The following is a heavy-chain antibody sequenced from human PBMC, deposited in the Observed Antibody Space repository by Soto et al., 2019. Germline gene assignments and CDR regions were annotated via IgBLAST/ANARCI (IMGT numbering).Heavy chain of an antibody. Sequence: GGSLRLSCAAAAFTFSDYYMSWIRQAPGKGLEWAPYISFSGRNIDYADSVKGRFTISRDNAKNSLSLQMNSLRAEDTAVYYCARDHITNTARLYYFDYWGLGALVTVSS. CDR3: ARDHITNTARLYYFDY. V-gene: IGHV3-11*01. J-gene: IGHJ4*02. D-gene: IGHD6-6*01. CDR2: ISFSGRNI. CDR1: AFTFSDYY.